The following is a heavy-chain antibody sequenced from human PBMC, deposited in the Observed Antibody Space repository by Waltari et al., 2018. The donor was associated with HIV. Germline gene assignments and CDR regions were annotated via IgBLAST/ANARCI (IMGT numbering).Heavy chain of an antibody. Sequence: EVQLVETGGGLIQPGGSLRLSCAASGLTVSSNFMNWVRQAPGKGVEWVSLIYSGGSTYYADSVKGRFTISRDNSKNTLYLQMNSLRAEDTAVYYCARVRSTMGRFQGFDYWGQGTLVTVSS. J-gene: IGHJ4*02. V-gene: IGHV3-53*02. CDR1: GLTVSSNF. D-gene: IGHD1-26*01. CDR3: ARVRSTMGRFQGFDY. CDR2: IYSGGST.